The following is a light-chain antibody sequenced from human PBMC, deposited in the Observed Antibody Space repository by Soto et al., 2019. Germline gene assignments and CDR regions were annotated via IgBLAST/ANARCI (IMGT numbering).Light chain of an antibody. J-gene: IGKJ2*01. V-gene: IGKV3-11*01. CDR1: QSVSSY. CDR3: QQRSNWPMYT. Sequence: EIVLTQSPATLSLSPGERATLSCRASQSVSSYLAWYQQKPGQAPRLLIYDASNRATGIPARFSGSGSGTDFYLTISCLEPEDFAVSSCQQRSNWPMYTFGQGTKLEI. CDR2: DAS.